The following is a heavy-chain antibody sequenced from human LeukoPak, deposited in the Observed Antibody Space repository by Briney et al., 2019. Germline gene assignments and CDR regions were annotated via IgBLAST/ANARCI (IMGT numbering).Heavy chain of an antibody. V-gene: IGHV7-4-1*02. D-gene: IGHD5-18*01. J-gene: IGHJ5*02. CDR2: INTNTGNP. CDR3: ARGFNVDTNWFDP. CDR1: RYTFTSYA. Sequence: GASVKVSCKDSRYTFTSYAMNWGRQAPGQGLEWMGWINTNTGNPTYTQGFTGRFVFSLDTSVSTAYLQISSLKAEDTAVYYCARGFNVDTNWFDPWGQGTLVTVSS.